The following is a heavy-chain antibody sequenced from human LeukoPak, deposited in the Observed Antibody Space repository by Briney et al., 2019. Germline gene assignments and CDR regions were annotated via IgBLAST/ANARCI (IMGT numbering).Heavy chain of an antibody. J-gene: IGHJ5*02. D-gene: IGHD3-22*01. CDR2: ISSSGSTI. Sequence: GGSLRLSCAASGFTFSSYSMNWVRQAPGKGLEWVSYISSSGSTIYYADSVKGRFTISRDNAKNSLYLQMNSLRAEDTAVYYCARDGPPIYDSSGYSFHANWFDPWGQGTLVTVSS. V-gene: IGHV3-48*04. CDR1: GFTFSSYS. CDR3: ARDGPPIYDSSGYSFHANWFDP.